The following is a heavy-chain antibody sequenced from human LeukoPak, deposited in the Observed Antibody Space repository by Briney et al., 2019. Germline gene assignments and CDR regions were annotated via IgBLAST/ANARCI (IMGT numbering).Heavy chain of an antibody. CDR3: ARTIDYYDSSGYSWIFDY. J-gene: IGHJ4*02. D-gene: IGHD3-22*01. Sequence: SETLSLTCTVSGYSISSGYYWGWIRQPPGKGLEWIGSIYHSGSTYYNPSLKSRVTISVDTSKNQFSLKLSSVTAADTAVYYCARTIDYYDSSGYSWIFDYWGQGTLVTVSS. CDR2: IYHSGST. V-gene: IGHV4-38-2*02. CDR1: GYSISSGYY.